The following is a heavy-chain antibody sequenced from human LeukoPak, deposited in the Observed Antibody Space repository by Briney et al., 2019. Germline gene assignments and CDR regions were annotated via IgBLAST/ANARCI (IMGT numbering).Heavy chain of an antibody. V-gene: IGHV4-34*01. CDR1: GGSFSGYY. D-gene: IGHD2-8*01. CDR3: ASIVLMVYAPQTIDY. J-gene: IGHJ4*02. Sequence: SETLSLTCAVYGGSFSGYYWGWIRQPPGKGLEWIGSIYYSGSTYYNPSLKSRVTISVDTSKNQFSLKLSSVTAADTAVYYCASIVLMVYAPQTIDYWGQGTLVTVSS. CDR2: IYYSGST.